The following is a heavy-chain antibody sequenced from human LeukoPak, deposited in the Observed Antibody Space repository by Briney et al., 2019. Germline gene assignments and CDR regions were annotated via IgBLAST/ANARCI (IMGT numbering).Heavy chain of an antibody. V-gene: IGHV1-2*02. CDR2: IDPNSGVT. J-gene: IGHJ3*01. CDR1: GYTLTNNH. D-gene: IGHD1-26*01. CDR3: ARELGINAFDV. Sequence: ASVKVSCKASGYTLTNNHLYWVRQAPGQGLEWMGWIDPNSGVTNFAQNFQGRLTMTTDTSINTAHMELSRLTSDDTTVYYRARELGINAFDVWGQGTLVTVSS.